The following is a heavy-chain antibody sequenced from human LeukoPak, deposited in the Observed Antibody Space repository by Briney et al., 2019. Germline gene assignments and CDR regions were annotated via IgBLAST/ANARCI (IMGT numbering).Heavy chain of an antibody. CDR2: INHSGST. CDR1: GGPFSGYY. J-gene: IGHJ5*02. CDR3: ARRRVLLWFGELRSGNWFDP. D-gene: IGHD3-10*01. Sequence: SETLSLTCAVYGGPFSGYYWSWIRQPPGKGLEWIGEINHSGSTNYNPSLKSRVTISVDTSKNQFSLKLSSVTAADTAVYYCARRRVLLWFGELRSGNWFDPWGQGTLVTVSS. V-gene: IGHV4-34*01.